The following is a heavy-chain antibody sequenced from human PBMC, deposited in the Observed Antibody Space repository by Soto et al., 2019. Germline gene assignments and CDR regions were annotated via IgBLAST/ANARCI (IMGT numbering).Heavy chain of an antibody. V-gene: IGHV3-7*03. CDR2: IKQDGSEK. CDR3: ARDQNYYDSSGYDGMDV. D-gene: IGHD3-22*01. Sequence: HPGGSLRLSCAASGFTFSSYWMSWVRQAPGKGLEWVANIKQDGSEKYYVDSVKGRFTISRDNAKNSLYLQMNSLRAEDTAGYYCARDQNYYDSSGYDGMDVWGQGTTVTVSS. CDR1: GFTFSSYW. J-gene: IGHJ6*02.